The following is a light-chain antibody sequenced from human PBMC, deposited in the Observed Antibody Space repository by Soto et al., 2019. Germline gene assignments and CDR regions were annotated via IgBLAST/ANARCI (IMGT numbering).Light chain of an antibody. J-gene: IGLJ1*01. CDR2: DVN. CDR1: SSDVGGYNF. V-gene: IGLV2-14*01. CDR3: CSYASSSTYV. Sequence: QSALTQPASVSGSPGQSITISCTGTSSDVGGYNFVSWYQQYPGKVPKFIIYDVNNRPSGVSNRFSGSKSGNTASLTISGLRTEDEADYYCCSYASSSTYVFGTGTKVTVL.